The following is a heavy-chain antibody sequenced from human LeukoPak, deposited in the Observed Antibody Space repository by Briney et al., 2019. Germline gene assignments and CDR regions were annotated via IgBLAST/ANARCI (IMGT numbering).Heavy chain of an antibody. CDR2: INPSGGST. V-gene: IGHV1-46*01. CDR3: ARGRRHYDSSGYYLRQDY. J-gene: IGHJ4*02. D-gene: IGHD3-22*01. Sequence: ASVKVSCKASGYTFTSYGISWVRQAPGQGLEWMGIINPSGGSTSYAQKFQGRVTMTRDTSTSTVYMELSSLRSEDTAVYYCARGRRHYDSSGYYLRQDYWGQGTLVTVSS. CDR1: GYTFTSYG.